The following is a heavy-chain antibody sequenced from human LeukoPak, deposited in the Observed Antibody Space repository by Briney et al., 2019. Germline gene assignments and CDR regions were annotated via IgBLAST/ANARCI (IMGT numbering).Heavy chain of an antibody. Sequence: GESLKISCKGSGYSFTNYWIGWVRLIPGKGLEWLGIIFPGDSDTRYGPSFQGQVTISADKSINTAYLQWSSLKASDTAMYYCARRSVSTPYFDYWGQGTLVTVSS. V-gene: IGHV5-51*01. CDR1: GYSFTNYW. CDR3: ARRSVSTPYFDY. D-gene: IGHD2-15*01. CDR2: IFPGDSDT. J-gene: IGHJ4*02.